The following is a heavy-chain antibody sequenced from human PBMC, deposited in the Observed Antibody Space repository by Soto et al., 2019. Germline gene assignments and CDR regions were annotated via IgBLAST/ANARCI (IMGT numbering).Heavy chain of an antibody. CDR3: ASQVLLWFGELYYFDY. Sequence: SETLSLTCAVYGGSLSGYYWSWIRQSPGKGLEWIGQINHSGSANYHPSLKSRVTIFLHTSGNEFSLELSSVTAADTAVYYCASQVLLWFGELYYFDYWGQGTLVTVSS. J-gene: IGHJ4*02. D-gene: IGHD3-10*01. CDR2: INHSGSA. CDR1: GGSLSGYY. V-gene: IGHV4-34*01.